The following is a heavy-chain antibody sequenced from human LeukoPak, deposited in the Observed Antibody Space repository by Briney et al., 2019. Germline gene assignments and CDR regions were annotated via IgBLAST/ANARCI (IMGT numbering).Heavy chain of an antibody. CDR2: IYYSGST. V-gene: IGHV4-59*11. J-gene: IGHJ4*02. CDR1: GGSISSHY. CDR3: ARGGQGIAAAGLFDY. Sequence: PSETLSLTCTVSGGSISSHYWSWIRQPPGKGLEWIGYIYYSGSTNYNPSLKSRVTISVDTSKNQFSLKLSSVTAADTAVYYCARGGQGIAAAGLFDYWGQGTLVTVSS. D-gene: IGHD6-13*01.